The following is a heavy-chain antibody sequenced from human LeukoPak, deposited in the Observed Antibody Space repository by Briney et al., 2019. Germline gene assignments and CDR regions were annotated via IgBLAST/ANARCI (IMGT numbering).Heavy chain of an antibody. D-gene: IGHD2-15*01. CDR3: ARGMVATASYYYYYYYMDV. V-gene: IGHV3-21*01. Sequence: GGSLRLSCAASGFTFSSYWMSWVRQAPGKGLEWVSSISSSSSYIYYADSVKGRFTISRDNAKNSVYLQMNSLRAEDTAVYYCARGMVATASYYYYYYYMDVWGKGTAVTVPS. CDR2: ISSSSSYI. CDR1: GFTFSSYW. J-gene: IGHJ6*03.